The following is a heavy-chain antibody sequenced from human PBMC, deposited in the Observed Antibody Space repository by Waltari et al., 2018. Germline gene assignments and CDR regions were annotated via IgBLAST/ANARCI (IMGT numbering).Heavy chain of an antibody. V-gene: IGHV3-7*03. CDR3: ARDFNWGWDF. CDR1: GFTFRSNW. J-gene: IGHJ4*02. CDR2: IKPEGSQQ. D-gene: IGHD7-27*01. Sequence: EVQLVDSGGGLVQPGGSLRLSCAASGFTFRSNWMSWVRQAPGRGLEWLANIKPEGSQQYYVDSVRGRFSISRDNAKNSLYLQLNSLRAEDTAIYYCARDFNWGWDFWGQGTLVTVSS.